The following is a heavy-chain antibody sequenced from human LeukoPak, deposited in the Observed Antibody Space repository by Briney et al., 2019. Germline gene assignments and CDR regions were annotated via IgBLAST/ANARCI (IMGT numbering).Heavy chain of an antibody. CDR3: VRRGDASSGWGDHDF. CDR2: IGGSGDKT. Sequence: GGSLRLSCAASGFTFSAYAMSWVRLAPGKGLEWVSTIGGSGDKTFYADSVKGRFTISRDNSKNMVHLQMNSLTGEDTALYYCVRRGDASSGWGDHDFWGQGALVTVSS. D-gene: IGHD6-19*01. J-gene: IGHJ4*02. CDR1: GFTFSAYA. V-gene: IGHV3-23*01.